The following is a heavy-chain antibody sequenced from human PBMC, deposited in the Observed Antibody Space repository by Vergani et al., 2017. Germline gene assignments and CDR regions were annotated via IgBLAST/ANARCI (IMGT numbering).Heavy chain of an antibody. J-gene: IGHJ4*02. Sequence: QVQLQESGPGLVKPSETLSLTCTVSGGSISSYYWSWIRQPPGKGLEWIGYIYYSGSTNYNPSLKSRVTISVDTSKNQFSLKLSSVTAADTAVDYCARTLGRGYSGWSRGFDYWGQGTLVTVSS. CDR3: ARTLGRGYSGWSRGFDY. CDR1: GGSISSYY. CDR2: IYYSGST. D-gene: IGHD6-19*01. V-gene: IGHV4-59*01.